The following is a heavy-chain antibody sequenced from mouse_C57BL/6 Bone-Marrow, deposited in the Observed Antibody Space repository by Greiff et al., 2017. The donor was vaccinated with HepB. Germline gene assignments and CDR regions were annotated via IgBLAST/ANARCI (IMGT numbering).Heavy chain of an antibody. CDR3: ARGYGSSYWYFDV. Sequence: VQLQQPGAELVKPGASVKLSCKASGYTFTSYWMHWVKQRPGRGLEWIGRIEPNSGGTKYNEKFKSKATLTVNKPSSTANMQLSSLTPEDSAVYYCARGYGSSYWYFDVWGTGTTVTVSS. J-gene: IGHJ1*03. CDR2: IEPNSGGT. CDR1: GYTFTSYW. D-gene: IGHD1-1*01. V-gene: IGHV1-72*01.